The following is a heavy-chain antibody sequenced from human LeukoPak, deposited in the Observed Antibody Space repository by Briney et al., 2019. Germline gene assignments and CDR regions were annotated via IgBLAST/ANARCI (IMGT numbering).Heavy chain of an antibody. D-gene: IGHD3-3*01. Sequence: GGSLRLSCAASGFTFSSYSMNWVRQAPGKGLEWVSYISSSSSTIYYADSVKGRFSISRDNAKNSLYLQMNSLRAEDTAVYYCARAGKNFWSGYYTSDYWGQGTLVTVSS. CDR2: ISSSSSTI. CDR1: GFTFSSYS. J-gene: IGHJ4*02. CDR3: ARAGKNFWSGYYTSDY. V-gene: IGHV3-48*01.